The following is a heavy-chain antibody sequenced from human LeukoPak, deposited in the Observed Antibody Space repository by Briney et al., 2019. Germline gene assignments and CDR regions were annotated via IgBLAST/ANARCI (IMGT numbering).Heavy chain of an antibody. D-gene: IGHD3-9*01. CDR1: GGSISSGGYY. CDR2: IYHSGST. Sequence: PSQTLSLTCTVSGGSISSGGYYWSWIRQPPGKGLEWIGYIYHSGSTYYNPSLKSRVTISVDRSKNQFSLKLSSVTAADTAVYYCAGIYTYYDILTGPKNWFDPWGQGTLVTVSS. J-gene: IGHJ5*02. CDR3: AGIYTYYDILTGPKNWFDP. V-gene: IGHV4-30-2*01.